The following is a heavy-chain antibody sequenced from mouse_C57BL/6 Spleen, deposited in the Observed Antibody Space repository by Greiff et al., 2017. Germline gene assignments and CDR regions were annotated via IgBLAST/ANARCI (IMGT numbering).Heavy chain of an antibody. J-gene: IGHJ2*01. V-gene: IGHV1-50*01. CDR3: ARKGLGQDY. Sequence: VQLQQPGAELVKPGASVKLSCKASGYTFTSYWMQWVKQRPGQGLEWIGEIDPSDSYTNYNQKFKGKATLTVDTSSSTAYMQLSSLTSEDSAAYYCARKGLGQDYWGQGTTLTVSS. D-gene: IGHD4-1*01. CDR2: IDPSDSYT. CDR1: GYTFTSYW.